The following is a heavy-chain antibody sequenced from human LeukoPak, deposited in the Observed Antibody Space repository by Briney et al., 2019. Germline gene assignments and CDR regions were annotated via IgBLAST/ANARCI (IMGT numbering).Heavy chain of an antibody. V-gene: IGHV4-59*13. CDR2: VDHTGST. Sequence: SETLSLTCSVSDDSITMYYWTWIRQPPGKGLEWIGYVDHTGSTNFNPSLNGRVGISRDTTKNLFSLKLSSVTAADTAVYSCARAVGSSWSRYYYYYYYMDVWGKGTTVTISS. J-gene: IGHJ6*03. CDR3: ARAVGSSWSRYYYYYYYMDV. D-gene: IGHD6-13*01. CDR1: DDSITMYY.